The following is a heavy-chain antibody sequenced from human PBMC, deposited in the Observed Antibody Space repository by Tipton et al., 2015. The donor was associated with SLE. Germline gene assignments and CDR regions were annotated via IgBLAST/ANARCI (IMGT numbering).Heavy chain of an antibody. CDR1: GVSISSRNW. CDR2: IYHRGTT. CDR3: TRARNYSGAFDI. Sequence: TLSLTCDVSGVSISSRNWWSWVRQSPKRGLEWIGEIYHRGTTNYNPSLKSRVTISVDTSEHQFSLRLSSVTAAGTAVYHCTRARNYSGAFDIWGQGTMVTVSS. V-gene: IGHV4-4*02. D-gene: IGHD1-7*01. J-gene: IGHJ3*02.